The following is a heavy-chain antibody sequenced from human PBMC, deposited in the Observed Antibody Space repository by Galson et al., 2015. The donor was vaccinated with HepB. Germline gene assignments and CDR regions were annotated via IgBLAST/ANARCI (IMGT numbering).Heavy chain of an antibody. Sequence: SVKVSCKASGYTFTSYGISWVRQAPGQGLEWMGWISAYNGNTNYAQKLQGRVTMTTDTSTSTAYMELRSLRSDDTAVYYCARDLGYCSGGSCYSYYYYYMDVWGKGTTVTVSS. CDR2: ISAYNGNT. CDR1: GYTFTSYG. V-gene: IGHV1-18*01. J-gene: IGHJ6*03. D-gene: IGHD2-15*01. CDR3: ARDLGYCSGGSCYSYYYYYMDV.